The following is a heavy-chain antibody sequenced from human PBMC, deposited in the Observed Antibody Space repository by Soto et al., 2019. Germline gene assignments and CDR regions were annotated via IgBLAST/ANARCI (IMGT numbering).Heavy chain of an antibody. D-gene: IGHD6-6*01. CDR3: ASGITAARPDS. J-gene: IGHJ5*01. CDR2: MKQDGREK. V-gene: IGHV3-7*01. CDR1: TFKVSAYW. Sequence: PGESMRLACGASTFKVSAYWMDWVRQAPGEGLEWVANMKQDGREKYYVDSVKGRFTISRDTAKSSLYLQMNSLRAEDTAVYSCASGITAARPDSWGQGPLSTVPS.